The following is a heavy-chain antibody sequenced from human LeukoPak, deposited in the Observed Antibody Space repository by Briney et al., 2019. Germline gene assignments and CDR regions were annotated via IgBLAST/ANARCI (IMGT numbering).Heavy chain of an antibody. CDR3: ARAGGCSGGSCYYYYYGMDV. Sequence: GGSLRLSCAAPGFTFKTYTMNWVRQAPGKGLEWVALISYDGTNEYYADCVKGRFTISRDNSKNTVSVQMNSLRIEDTAVYYCARAGGCSGGSCYYYYYGMDVWGKGTTVTVSS. CDR2: ISYDGTNE. J-gene: IGHJ6*04. CDR1: GFTFKTYT. D-gene: IGHD2-15*01. V-gene: IGHV3-30*04.